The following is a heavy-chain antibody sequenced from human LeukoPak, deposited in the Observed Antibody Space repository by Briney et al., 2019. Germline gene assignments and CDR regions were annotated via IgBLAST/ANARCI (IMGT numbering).Heavy chain of an antibody. V-gene: IGHV1-18*01. D-gene: IGHD3-10*01. J-gene: IGHJ6*02. CDR2: ITTYKGNM. CDR3: ATDGNESGSGNFYSNSMDV. Sequence: GASVKVSCKASGYIFSNHGISWVRQAPGEGLEWMGWITTYKGNMAYAPKFQGRVTMTTDTSTSTAYMELRSLRSDDTAVYYCATDGNESGSGNFYSNSMDVWGQGTTVTVSS. CDR1: GYIFSNHG.